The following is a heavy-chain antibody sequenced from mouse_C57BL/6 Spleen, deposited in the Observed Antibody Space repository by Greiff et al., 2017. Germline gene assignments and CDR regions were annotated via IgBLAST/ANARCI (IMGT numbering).Heavy chain of an antibody. D-gene: IGHD1-1*01. J-gene: IGHJ2*01. Sequence: QVQLQQSGPELVKPGASVKISCKASGYAFSSSWMNWVKQRPGKGLEWIGRIYPGDGDTNYNGKFKGKATLTADKSSSTAYMQLSSLTSEDSAVYFCARELGYGSSFDYWGQGTTLTVSS. CDR3: ARELGYGSSFDY. V-gene: IGHV1-82*01. CDR2: IYPGDGDT. CDR1: GYAFSSSW.